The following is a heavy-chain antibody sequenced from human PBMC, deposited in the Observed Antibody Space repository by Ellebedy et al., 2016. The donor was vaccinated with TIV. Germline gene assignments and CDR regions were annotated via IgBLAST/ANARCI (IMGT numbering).Heavy chain of an antibody. CDR2: IYYSGST. V-gene: IGHV4-59*12. D-gene: IGHD5-18*01. Sequence: MPSETLSLTCTVSGGSISSYYWSWIRQPPGKGLEWIGYIYYSGSTYYNPSLKSRVTISVDTSKNQFSLKLSSVTAADTAVYYCAREGYSYGYYDYWGQGTLVTVSS. CDR1: GGSISSYY. J-gene: IGHJ4*02. CDR3: AREGYSYGYYDY.